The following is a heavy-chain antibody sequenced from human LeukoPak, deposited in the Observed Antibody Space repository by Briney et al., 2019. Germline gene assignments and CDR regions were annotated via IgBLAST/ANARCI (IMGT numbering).Heavy chain of an antibody. Sequence: GGSLRLSCAASGFTFSSYSMNWVRQAPGKGLEWVSSISSSSSYIYYADSVKGRFTTSRDNAKNTLYLQLNSLRAEDTAVYYCARGGVSFNLDYWGQGTLVTVSS. CDR1: GFTFSSYS. CDR2: ISSSSSYI. V-gene: IGHV3-21*01. D-gene: IGHD6-13*01. J-gene: IGHJ4*02. CDR3: ARGGVSFNLDY.